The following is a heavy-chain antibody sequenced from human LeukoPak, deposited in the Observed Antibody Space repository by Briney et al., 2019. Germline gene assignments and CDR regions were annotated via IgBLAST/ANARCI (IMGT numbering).Heavy chain of an antibody. CDR3: ARDSIVATKGYNYYGLDV. Sequence: SQTLSLTCAVSGGSISSGGYSWSWIRQPPGKGLEWIGYIYHSGSTYYNPSLKSRVTISVDRSKNQFSLKLSSVTAADTAVYYCARDSIVATKGYNYYGLDVWGQGTTVTVSS. CDR2: IYHSGST. D-gene: IGHD5-12*01. V-gene: IGHV4-30-2*01. J-gene: IGHJ6*02. CDR1: GGSISSGGYS.